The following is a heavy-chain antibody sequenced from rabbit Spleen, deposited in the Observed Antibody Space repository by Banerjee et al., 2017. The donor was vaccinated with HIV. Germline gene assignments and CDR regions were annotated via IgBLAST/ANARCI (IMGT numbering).Heavy chain of an antibody. CDR3: ARGGGL. Sequence: QLVESGGGLVQPGGSLKLSCKASGFGFTSYYMSWVRQAPGKGLEWIGYIDPVFGSAYYASWVNGRFSISRENTQNTVSLQLNSLTAADTATYFCARGGGLWVPGTLVTVS. CDR2: IDPVFGSA. V-gene: IGHV1S7*01. CDR1: GFGFTSYY. J-gene: IGHJ4*01.